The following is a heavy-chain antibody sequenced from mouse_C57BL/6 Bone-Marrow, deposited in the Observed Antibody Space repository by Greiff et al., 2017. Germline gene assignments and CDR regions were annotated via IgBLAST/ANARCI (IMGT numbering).Heavy chain of an antibody. V-gene: IGHV5-6*01. CDR3: AREGYYYSYAMDY. CDR2: ISSGGSYP. Sequence: EVKLVESGGDLVKPGGSLKLSCAASGFTFSSYGMSWVRQTPDKRLEWVATISSGGSYPYYPDSVKGRFTISRDNTKNTLYLQMGSLKSEDTAIDYCAREGYYYSYAMDYWGQGTSVTVSS. CDR1: GFTFSSYG. J-gene: IGHJ4*01. D-gene: IGHD1-1*01.